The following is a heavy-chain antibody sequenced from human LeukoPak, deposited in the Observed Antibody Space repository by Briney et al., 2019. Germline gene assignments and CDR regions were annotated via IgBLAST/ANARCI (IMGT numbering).Heavy chain of an antibody. CDR2: ISGSGGST. CDR3: AKSLYPLYGEATPLHRYYFDY. V-gene: IGHV3-23*01. CDR1: GFTFSSYA. D-gene: IGHD4-17*01. Sequence: GGSLRLSCAASGFTFSSYAMSWVRQAPGKGLEWVSAISGSGGSTYYADSVKGRFTISRDNSKNTLYLQMNSLRAEDTAVYYCAKSLYPLYGEATPLHRYYFDYWGQGTLVTVSS. J-gene: IGHJ4*02.